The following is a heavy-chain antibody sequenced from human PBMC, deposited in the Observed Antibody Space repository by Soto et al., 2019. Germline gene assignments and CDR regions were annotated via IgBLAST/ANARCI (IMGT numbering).Heavy chain of an antibody. D-gene: IGHD2-15*01. CDR1: GRSFSASA. V-gene: IGHV3-73*02. CDR2: MRTRRNNFAA. CDR3: CKGYCNETKCLDRGLDF. J-gene: IGHJ6*02. Sequence: EVQLVESGGGLVPPGGSLTLSCVVSGRSFSASAIHWVRQAPGKGLEWVGRMRTRRNNFAAAYGESVQGRFTISRDDSKKTAYLQMNSVTTEDSAIYYCCKGYCNETKCLDRGLDFWGQGTTVIVSS.